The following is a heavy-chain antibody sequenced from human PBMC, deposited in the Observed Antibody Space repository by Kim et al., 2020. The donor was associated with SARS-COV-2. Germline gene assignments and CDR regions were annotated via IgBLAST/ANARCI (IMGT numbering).Heavy chain of an antibody. CDR1: GITFSSYA. Sequence: GGSLRLSCAASGITFSSYAMSWVRQAPGKGLEWVSAFSGSGGSTYYADSVKGRFTISRDNSKKTLYLQMNSLRAEDTAVYYCAKWVGAYGDYQAFDYWGQGTLVTVSS. V-gene: IGHV3-23*01. CDR2: FSGSGGST. J-gene: IGHJ4*02. CDR3: AKWVGAYGDYQAFDY. D-gene: IGHD4-17*01.